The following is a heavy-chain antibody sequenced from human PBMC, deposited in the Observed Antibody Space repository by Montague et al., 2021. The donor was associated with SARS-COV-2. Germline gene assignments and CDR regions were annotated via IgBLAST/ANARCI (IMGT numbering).Heavy chain of an antibody. CDR3: ARRGGGEVFARFMYWYFDV. Sequence: SETLSLTCSVSGGPINNYYWGWVRQSPGKGLEWIGYIYYSGSVTTSYXPSLKSRVSISVDTSENQFSLKLTSVTAADTAVYYCARRGGGEVFARFMYWYFDVWSRGSLVTVSS. CDR2: IYYSGSVTT. CDR1: GGPINNYY. D-gene: IGHD2-21*01. V-gene: IGHV4-59*13. J-gene: IGHJ2*01.